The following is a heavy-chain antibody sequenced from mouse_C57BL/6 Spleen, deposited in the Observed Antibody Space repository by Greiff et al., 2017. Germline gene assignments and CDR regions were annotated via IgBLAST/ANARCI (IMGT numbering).Heavy chain of an antibody. CDR2: IYPGSGST. D-gene: IGHD2-4*01. J-gene: IGHJ1*03. Sequence: VQLQQPGAELVKPGASVKMSCKASGYTFTSYWITWVKQRPGQGLEWIGDIYPGSGSTNYNEKFKSKATLTVDTSSSTAYMQLSSLTSEDSAVYYCARYTMITTEYFDVWGTGTTVTVSS. V-gene: IGHV1-55*01. CDR3: ARYTMITTEYFDV. CDR1: GYTFTSYW.